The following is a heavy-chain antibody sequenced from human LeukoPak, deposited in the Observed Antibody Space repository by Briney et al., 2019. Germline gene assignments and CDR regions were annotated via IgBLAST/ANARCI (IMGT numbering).Heavy chain of an antibody. CDR1: GGSISSGSYH. CDR3: AREGGYDFDGGSYRHGMDV. CDR2: IYYSGSA. Sequence: KSSETLSLTCTVSGGSISSGSYHWSWIRQPPGKGLEWIGKIYYSGSANYNPSLKSRVTISVDRSKNQFSLKLTSVTAADTALYYCAREGGYDFDGGSYRHGMDVWGQGTTVTVSS. J-gene: IGHJ6*02. V-gene: IGHV4-61*01. D-gene: IGHD5-12*01.